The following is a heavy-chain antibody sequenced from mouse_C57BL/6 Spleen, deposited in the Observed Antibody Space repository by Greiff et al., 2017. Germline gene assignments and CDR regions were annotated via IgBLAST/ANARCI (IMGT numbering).Heavy chain of an antibody. CDR2: IHPNSGST. CDR1: GYTFTSYW. CDR3: ARASYGSSDY. D-gene: IGHD1-1*01. V-gene: IGHV1-64*01. J-gene: IGHJ2*01. Sequence: QVQLQQPGAELVKPGASVKLSCKASGYTFTSYWMHWVKQRPGQGLEWIGMIHPNSGSTNYNEKFKSKATLTVVKSSSTAYMQLSSLTSEDSAVYYCARASYGSSDYWGQGTTLTVSS.